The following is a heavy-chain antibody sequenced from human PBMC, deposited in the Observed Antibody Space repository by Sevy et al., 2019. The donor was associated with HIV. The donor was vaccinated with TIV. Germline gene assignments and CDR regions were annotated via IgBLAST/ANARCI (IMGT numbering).Heavy chain of an antibody. CDR2: MNPNNGNT. J-gene: IGHJ6*02. CDR1: GYTFSSHD. Sequence: ASVKVSCKTSGYTFSSHDINWVRQAPGQGLEWMGWMNPNNGNTGYVQKFQDRVTMTRDNSIATAYMELRGLTSDDTAVYYCARDPSGNYLTPHYRDYYGLDVWGQGTAVTVSS. D-gene: IGHD1-7*01. CDR3: ARDPSGNYLTPHYRDYYGLDV. V-gene: IGHV1-8*01.